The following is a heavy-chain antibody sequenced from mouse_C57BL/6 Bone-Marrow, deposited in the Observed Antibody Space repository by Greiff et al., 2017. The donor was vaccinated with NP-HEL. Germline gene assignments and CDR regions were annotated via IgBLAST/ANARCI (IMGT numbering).Heavy chain of an antibody. J-gene: IGHJ4*01. D-gene: IGHD1-1*01. CDR3: TRAYGSSYGNYYAMDY. V-gene: IGHV6-6*01. CDR1: GFTFSDAW. CDR2: IRNKANNHAT. Sequence: VQLKESGGGLVQPGGSMKLSCAASGFTFSDAWMDWVRQSPEKGLEWVAEIRNKANNHATYYAESVKGRFTISRDDSKSSVYLQMNSLRAEDTGIYYCTRAYGSSYGNYYAMDYWGQGTSVTVSS.